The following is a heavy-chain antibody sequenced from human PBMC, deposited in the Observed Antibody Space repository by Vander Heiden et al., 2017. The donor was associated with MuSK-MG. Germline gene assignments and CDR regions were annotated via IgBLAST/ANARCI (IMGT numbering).Heavy chain of an antibody. V-gene: IGHV3-33*01. CDR2: IVYDGSNK. CDR1: GVTFSIYG. J-gene: IGHJ1*01. D-gene: IGHD2-15*01. CDR3: ARGGYCSVGSCYSGGYFQH. Sequence: VQPVESGGGVVPPATSLRRSCAASGVTFSIYGMHRVRQAPGKELGWGAVIVYDGSNKYYAESVKGRFTISRDNSKNTLYLQMNSLRAEDTAVYYCARGGYCSVGSCYSGGYFQHWGQGTLVTVAS.